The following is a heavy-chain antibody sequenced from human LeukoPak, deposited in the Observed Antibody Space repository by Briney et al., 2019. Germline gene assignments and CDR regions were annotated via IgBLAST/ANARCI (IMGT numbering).Heavy chain of an antibody. D-gene: IGHD2-2*01. CDR1: GFTFSSYG. V-gene: IGHV3-30*02. J-gene: IGHJ4*02. Sequence: GGSLRLSCAASGFTFSSYGMRWVRQAPGKGLEWVAFIRYDGSNKYYADSVKGRFTISRDNSKNTLYLQMNSLRAEDTAVYYCAKLVVVPAAIVRGDYWGQGTLVTVSS. CDR3: AKLVVVPAAIVRGDY. CDR2: IRYDGSNK.